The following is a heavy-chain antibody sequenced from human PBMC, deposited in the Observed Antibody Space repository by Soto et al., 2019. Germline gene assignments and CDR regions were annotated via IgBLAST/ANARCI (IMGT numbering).Heavy chain of an antibody. CDR2: IYHSGST. V-gene: IGHV4-4*02. Sequence: SETLSLTCAVSGGSISSSNWWSWVRQPPGKGLEWIGEIYHSGSTNYNPSLKSRVTISVDKSKNQFSLKLSSVTAADTAVYYCAREHYGSGSYNWFDPWGQGTLVTVSS. CDR1: GGSISSSNW. CDR3: AREHYGSGSYNWFDP. J-gene: IGHJ5*02. D-gene: IGHD3-10*01.